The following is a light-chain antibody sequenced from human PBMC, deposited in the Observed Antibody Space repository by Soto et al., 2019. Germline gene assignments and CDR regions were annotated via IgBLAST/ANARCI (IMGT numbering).Light chain of an antibody. Sequence: DIEMTQSRSTLSTSLVYRFSITCLASQSISRWLAWYQQKPGTAPKVLIYHASNLQSGVPSRFSGSGSGTDFSLTFSRLQPEDFATYYCQHAHNFPRTYGQGTKVDIK. CDR1: QSISRW. J-gene: IGKJ1*01. CDR2: HAS. CDR3: QHAHNFPRT. V-gene: IGKV1-5*01.